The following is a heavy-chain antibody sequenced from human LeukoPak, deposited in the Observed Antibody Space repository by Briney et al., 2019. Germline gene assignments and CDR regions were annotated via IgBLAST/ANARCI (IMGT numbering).Heavy chain of an antibody. Sequence: GGSLRLSCAASGFTFSAAWMNWVRQAPGKGLEWVGRIKSKSNGGTTDFAAPVRDGFTISRDDSKNTLNLQMDSLRTEDTAVYYCVPNLPVITPPYFDYWAQEPLVTVSP. CDR3: VPNLPVITPPYFDY. D-gene: IGHD3-22*01. V-gene: IGHV3-15*01. CDR2: IKSKSNGGTT. CDR1: GFTFSAAW. J-gene: IGHJ4*02.